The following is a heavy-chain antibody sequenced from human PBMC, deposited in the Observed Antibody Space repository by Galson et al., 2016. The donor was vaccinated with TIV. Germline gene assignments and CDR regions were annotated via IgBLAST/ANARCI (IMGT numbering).Heavy chain of an antibody. CDR2: ISHSGIA. Sequence: ETLSLTCDVSGFSISSGSFWGWIRQPPGKGLEWIGSISHSGIAHYNPSLMSRVTMSVDTSKNRFSLKLSSVTAADTAVYYCTREIAGTTVHSWGQGALVTVSS. CDR1: GFSISSGSF. J-gene: IGHJ4*02. V-gene: IGHV4-38-2*02. CDR3: TREIAGTTVHS. D-gene: IGHD1-7*01.